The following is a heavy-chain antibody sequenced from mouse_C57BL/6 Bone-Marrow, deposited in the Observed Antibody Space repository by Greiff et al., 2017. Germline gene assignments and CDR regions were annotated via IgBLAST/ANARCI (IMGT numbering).Heavy chain of an antibody. D-gene: IGHD2-4*01. CDR2: IYPGNSDT. J-gene: IGHJ4*01. V-gene: IGHV1-5*01. CDR1: GYTFTSYW. Sequence: EVQLQQSGTVLARPGASVKMSCKTSGYTFTSYWMHWVKQRPGQGLEWIGAIYPGNSDTSYNQKFKGKAKLTAVTSASTAYMELSSLTNEDSAGYYCTKGRIYYDYLRGAMDYWGQGTSVTVSS. CDR3: TKGRIYYDYLRGAMDY.